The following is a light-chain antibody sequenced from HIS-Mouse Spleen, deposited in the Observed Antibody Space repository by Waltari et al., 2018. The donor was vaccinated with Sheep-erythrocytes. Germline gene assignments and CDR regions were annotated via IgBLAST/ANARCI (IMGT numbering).Light chain of an antibody. CDR1: SSDVGRYNY. CDR2: DVS. J-gene: IGLJ1*01. V-gene: IGLV2-11*01. Sequence: QSALTQPRSVSGSPGQSVTISCTGTSSDVGRYNYVSWYQRHPGQAPKLMIYDVSKRPSGVPDRFSGSKSGNTASLTISGLQAEDEADYYCCSYAGSYNHVFATGTKLTVL. CDR3: CSYAGSYNHV.